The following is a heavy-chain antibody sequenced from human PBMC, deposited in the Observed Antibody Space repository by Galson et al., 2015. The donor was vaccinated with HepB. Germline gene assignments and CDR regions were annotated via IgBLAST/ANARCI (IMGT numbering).Heavy chain of an antibody. CDR2: INPNRGGT. J-gene: IGHJ4*02. Sequence: SVKVSCKASGHTFTDYYIHWVRQAPGQGLEWMGWINPNRGGTKYAQKFQGRVTMTRDTSVSTAYMELRRLRSDDTAVYYCAREIADIVTTVWGGRFDHWGQGTLVTVSS. CDR1: GHTFTDYY. V-gene: IGHV1-2*02. CDR3: AREIADIVTTVWGGRFDH. D-gene: IGHD5-12*01.